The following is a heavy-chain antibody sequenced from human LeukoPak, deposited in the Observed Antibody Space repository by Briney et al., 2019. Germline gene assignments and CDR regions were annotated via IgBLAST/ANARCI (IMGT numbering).Heavy chain of an antibody. CDR3: AELGITMIGGV. CDR1: GFAFSSFG. V-gene: IGHV3-23*01. D-gene: IGHD3-10*02. Sequence: GGSLRLSCAASGFAFSSFGMSWVRQAPGKGLEWVSAISSTGGTAYYADSVKGRFTISRDNSKNSLYLQMNSLRAEDTAVYYCAELGITMIGGVWGKGTTVTISS. CDR2: ISSTGGTA. J-gene: IGHJ6*04.